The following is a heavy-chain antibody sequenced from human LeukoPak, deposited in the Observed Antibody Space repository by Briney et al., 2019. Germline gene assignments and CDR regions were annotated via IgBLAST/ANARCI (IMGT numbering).Heavy chain of an antibody. J-gene: IGHJ6*02. D-gene: IGHD3-3*01. V-gene: IGHV3-23*01. CDR2: ISGSGGST. CDR3: AREYLNYDFWSGYYTGHHYYGMDV. CDR1: GFTFSSYA. Sequence: PGGSLRLSCAASGFTFSSYALSWVRQAPGKGLEWVSAISGSGGSTYYADSVKGRFTISRDNAKNSLYLQMNSLRAEDTAVYYCAREYLNYDFWSGYYTGHHYYGMDVWGQGTTVTVSS.